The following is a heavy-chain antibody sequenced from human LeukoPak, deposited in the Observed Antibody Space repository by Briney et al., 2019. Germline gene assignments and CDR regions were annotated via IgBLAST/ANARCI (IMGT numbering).Heavy chain of an antibody. CDR2: TYYRSKWYN. CDR1: GDSVSSNSAA. V-gene: IGHV6-1*01. Sequence: SQTLSLTCAISGDSVSSNSAAWNWIRQSPSRGLEWLGRTYYRSKWYNDYAVSVKSRITINPDTSKNQFSLKLSSVTAADTAVYYCARDTEQWLVFNAFDIWGQGTMVTVSS. J-gene: IGHJ3*02. CDR3: ARDTEQWLVFNAFDI. D-gene: IGHD6-19*01.